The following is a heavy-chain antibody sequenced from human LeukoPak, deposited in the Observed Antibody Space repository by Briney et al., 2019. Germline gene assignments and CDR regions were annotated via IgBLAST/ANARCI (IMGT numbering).Heavy chain of an antibody. Sequence: SVKVSCKASGGTFSSYAISWVRQAPGQGLEWMGRIIPIFGIANYAQKFQGRVTITTDESTGTAYMELSSLRSEDTAIYCCARGEETREYYDNIGYFDYWGQGTLVTVSS. CDR1: GGTFSSYA. CDR3: ARGEETREYYDNIGYFDY. CDR2: IIPIFGIA. D-gene: IGHD3-22*01. V-gene: IGHV1-69*05. J-gene: IGHJ4*02.